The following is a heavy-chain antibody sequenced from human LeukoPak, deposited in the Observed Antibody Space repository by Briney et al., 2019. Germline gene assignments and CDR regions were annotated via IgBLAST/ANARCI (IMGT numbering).Heavy chain of an antibody. V-gene: IGHV3-11*01. J-gene: IGHJ4*02. CDR2: ISPGGGSK. CDR3: AGGRDTAVAGPGGYFDY. D-gene: IGHD6-19*01. Sequence: GGSLRLSCAAFGFTFTDYHMSWIRQAPGKGLECVSYISPGGGSKYFADSVKGRFTISGDNAKNSLYLQMNSLTAEDTAVYYCAGGRDTAVAGPGGYFDYWAQGTLVTVSS. CDR1: GFTFTDYH.